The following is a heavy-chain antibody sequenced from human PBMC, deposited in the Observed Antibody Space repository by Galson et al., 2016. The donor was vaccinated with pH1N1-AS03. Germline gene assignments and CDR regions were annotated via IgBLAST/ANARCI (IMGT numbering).Heavy chain of an antibody. Sequence: QSGAEVKKPGESLEISCQTSGYTFRTYWIGWVRQMPGKGLEWMGIIYPGDGDVRYSPSFQGQVSISVDAPLSTTYLHWSRLKASDTATYFCARRGDCRGNSCDELEHWGQGTVIIVSS. J-gene: IGHJ4*02. CDR1: GYTFRTYW. CDR3: ARRGDCRGNSCDELEH. D-gene: IGHD2-2*01. V-gene: IGHV5-51*04. CDR2: IYPGDGDV.